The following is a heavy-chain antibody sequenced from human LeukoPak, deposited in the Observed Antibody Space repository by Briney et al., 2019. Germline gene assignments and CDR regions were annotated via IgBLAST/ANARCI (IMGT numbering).Heavy chain of an antibody. CDR2: INPNSGGT. J-gene: IGHJ1*01. V-gene: IGHV1-2*04. CDR1: GYTFTGYY. Sequence: GASVKVSCKASGYTFTGYYMHWVRQAPGQGLEWMGWINPNSGGTNYAQKFQGWVTMTRDTSISTAYMELSRLRSDDTAVYYCARGGPVAATYKYFQHWGQGTLVTVSS. CDR3: ARGGPVAATYKYFQH. D-gene: IGHD6-19*01.